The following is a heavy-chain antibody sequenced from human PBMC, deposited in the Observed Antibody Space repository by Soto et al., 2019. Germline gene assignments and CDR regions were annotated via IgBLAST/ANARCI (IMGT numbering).Heavy chain of an antibody. CDR1: GFTFSSYS. CDR2: ISSSSSTI. J-gene: IGHJ4*02. V-gene: IGHV3-48*01. CDR3: TTTRAF. Sequence: WVSLRLSCSASGFTFSSYSMNWVRQDPGKGLECVSYISSSSSTIYYADSVKGRFTISRDDSENTVYLQMNSLKTEDTAVYYCTTTRAFWGRGTLVTVSS.